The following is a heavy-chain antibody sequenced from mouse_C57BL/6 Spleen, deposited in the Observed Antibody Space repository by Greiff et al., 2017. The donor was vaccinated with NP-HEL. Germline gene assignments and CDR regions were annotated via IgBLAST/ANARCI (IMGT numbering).Heavy chain of an antibody. J-gene: IGHJ3*01. Sequence: QVQLQQSGAELVRPGTSVKMSCKASGYTFTNYWIGWAKQRPGHGLEWIGDIYPGGGYTNYNEKFKGKATLTADKSSSTAYMQVSSLTSEDSASYYCAREGVGDSFAYGGQGTLVTVSA. CDR2: IYPGGGYT. CDR1: GYTFTNYW. V-gene: IGHV1-63*01. D-gene: IGHD1-1*01. CDR3: AREGVGDSFAY.